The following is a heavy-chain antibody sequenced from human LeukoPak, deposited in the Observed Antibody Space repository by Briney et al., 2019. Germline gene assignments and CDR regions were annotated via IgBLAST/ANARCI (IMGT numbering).Heavy chain of an antibody. Sequence: SETLSLICAVYGGSFSGYYWSWIRQPPGKGLEWIGEINHSGSTNYNPSLKSRVTISVDTSKNQFSLKLSSVTAADTAVYYCARGPPPPPSIAAAGPGGFDPWGQEPRVTVSS. V-gene: IGHV4-34*01. CDR2: INHSGST. CDR1: GGSFSGYY. D-gene: IGHD6-13*01. CDR3: ARGPPPPPSIAAAGPGGFDP. J-gene: IGHJ5*02.